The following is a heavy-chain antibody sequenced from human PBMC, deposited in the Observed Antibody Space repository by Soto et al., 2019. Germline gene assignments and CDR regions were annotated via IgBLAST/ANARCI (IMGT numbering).Heavy chain of an antibody. V-gene: IGHV3-53*01. CDR1: GFTVSSNY. CDR2: IYSGGST. Sequence: TGGSLRLSCAVSGFTVSSNYMSWVRQAPGKGLEWVSVIYSGGSTNYADSVKGRFTISRDNSKNTLYLQMNSLRAEDTAMYYCARETGGRYYYGMDVWGQGTTVTVSS. D-gene: IGHD1-1*01. J-gene: IGHJ6*02. CDR3: ARETGGRYYYGMDV.